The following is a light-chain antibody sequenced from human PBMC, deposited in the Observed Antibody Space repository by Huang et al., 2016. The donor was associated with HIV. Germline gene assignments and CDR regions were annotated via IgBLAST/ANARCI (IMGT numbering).Light chain of an antibody. CDR1: QTIINY. V-gene: IGKV3-11*01. Sequence: EIVLPQSPATLSLSPGERATLSCRASQTIINYLAWYQQTPGQAPRLLIYDASNRATGIPARFSGSVSGTDFTLTISSLEPEDFAVYYCQQRGDWPLTFGGGTKVEIK. J-gene: IGKJ4*01. CDR3: QQRGDWPLT. CDR2: DAS.